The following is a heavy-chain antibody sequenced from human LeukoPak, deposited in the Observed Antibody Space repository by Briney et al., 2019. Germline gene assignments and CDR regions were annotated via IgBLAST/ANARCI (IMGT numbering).Heavy chain of an antibody. V-gene: IGHV1-2*02. J-gene: IGHJ5*02. CDR1: GYTFTGYY. CDR3: ARAYVPVTYKNPHNWFDP. D-gene: IGHD5-24*01. Sequence: ASVKVSCKASGYTFTGYYMHWVRQAPGQGLEWMGWINPNSGGANYAQKFQGRVTMTRDTSISTAYMELSRLRSDDTAVYYCARAYVPVTYKNPHNWFDPWGQGTLVTVSS. CDR2: INPNSGGA.